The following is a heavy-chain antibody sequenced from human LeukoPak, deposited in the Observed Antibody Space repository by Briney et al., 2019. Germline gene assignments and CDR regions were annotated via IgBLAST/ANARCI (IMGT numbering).Heavy chain of an antibody. D-gene: IGHD1-26*01. V-gene: IGHV1-69*05. Sequence: EASVKVSCKASGGTFSSYAISWVRQAPGQGLEWMGGIIPIFGTANYAQKFQGRVTITTDESTSTAYMELSSLRSEDTAVYYCARDRRGYSGSYWTMGDAFDIWGQGTMVTVSS. J-gene: IGHJ3*02. CDR1: GGTFSSYA. CDR2: IIPIFGTA. CDR3: ARDRRGYSGSYWTMGDAFDI.